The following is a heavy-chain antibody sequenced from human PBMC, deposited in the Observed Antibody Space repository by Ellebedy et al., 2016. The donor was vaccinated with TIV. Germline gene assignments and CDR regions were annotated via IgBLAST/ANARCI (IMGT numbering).Heavy chain of an antibody. J-gene: IGHJ6*02. CDR2: ISAGNDNT. V-gene: IGHV1-3*01. Sequence: ASVKVSXXASGYSFTTYPIHWVRQAPGQSLEWMGWISAGNDNTNYSQRFQGKVTITRDTSASTAYMELTSLRSEDTAVYYCARGYCSSSTCHQDVWGQGTTITVSS. CDR3: ARGYCSSSTCHQDV. CDR1: GYSFTTYP. D-gene: IGHD2-2*01.